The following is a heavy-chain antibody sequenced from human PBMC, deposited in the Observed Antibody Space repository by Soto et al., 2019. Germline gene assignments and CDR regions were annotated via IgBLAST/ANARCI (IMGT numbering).Heavy chain of an antibody. CDR2: VSGNNGAS. CDR3: VRDQKYFRVDGNWFDS. Sequence: SSVKVSCKASGYTSADFGISWVRQAPGQGLEWMGWVSGNNGASNPAPKVQGRITMTLDTSTGVSYMALRSLRSDDTAIYYCVRDQKYFRVDGNWFDSWGQGSLGAVSS. J-gene: IGHJ5*01. V-gene: IGHV1-18*04. D-gene: IGHD2-2*01. CDR1: GYTSADFG.